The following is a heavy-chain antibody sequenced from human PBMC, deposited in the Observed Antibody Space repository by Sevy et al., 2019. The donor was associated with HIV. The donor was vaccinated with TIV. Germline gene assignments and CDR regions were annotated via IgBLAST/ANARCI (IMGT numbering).Heavy chain of an antibody. D-gene: IGHD3-22*01. V-gene: IGHV3-11*01. CDR3: ARENTMIEEPGWFDP. CDR2: ISRSGSTI. Sequence: GGSLRLSCAASGFTFSDYYMSWIRQAPGKGLEWVSYISRSGSTINYADSVKGRFTISRDNAKNSLYLQINSLRAEVTAVYYCARENTMIEEPGWFDPWGQGTLVIVSS. J-gene: IGHJ5*02. CDR1: GFTFSDYY.